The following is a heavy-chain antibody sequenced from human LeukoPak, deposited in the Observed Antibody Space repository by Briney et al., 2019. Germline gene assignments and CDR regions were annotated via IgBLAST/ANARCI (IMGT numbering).Heavy chain of an antibody. Sequence: GESLKISCKVSGYSFTTYWIGWVRQMPGKGLEWMGIIYLGDSDTRYSPSFQGQVTISADKSISTAYLQWSSLKASDSAMYSCARQKAARFDNWFDPWGQGTLVTVSS. D-gene: IGHD6-6*01. V-gene: IGHV5-51*01. CDR1: GYSFTTYW. CDR2: IYLGDSDT. J-gene: IGHJ5*02. CDR3: ARQKAARFDNWFDP.